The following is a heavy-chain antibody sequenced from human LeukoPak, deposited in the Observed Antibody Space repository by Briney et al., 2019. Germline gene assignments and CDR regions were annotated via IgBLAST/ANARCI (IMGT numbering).Heavy chain of an antibody. CDR1: GGSISGFY. CDR3: ARDLVDTAMWEFDY. D-gene: IGHD5-18*01. CDR2: IYNSGST. V-gene: IGHV4-59*01. J-gene: IGHJ4*02. Sequence: SETLSLTCTVSGGSISGFYWSWIRQPPGKGLQWIGWIYNSGSTSCNPSLRSRVTISIDTSKNQFFLKLSSVTAADTAVYYCARDLVDTAMWEFDYWGQGTLVTVSS.